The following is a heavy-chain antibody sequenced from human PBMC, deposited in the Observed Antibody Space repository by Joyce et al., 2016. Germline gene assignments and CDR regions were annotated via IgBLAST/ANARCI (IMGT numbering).Heavy chain of an antibody. Sequence: QVHLVESGGGVVQPGTSLRLSCVASGFTFSDYGMHWVRQAQGKGVGLVAATWWVDTNYKYYVDSVKGRFTISRDNSKNTLYLQMNSLRAEDTAVYYCARARYYDRSGYYFGWFDTWGQGTLVTVSS. CDR2: TWWVDTNYK. V-gene: IGHV3-33*01. CDR3: ARARYYDRSGYYFGWFDT. D-gene: IGHD3-22*01. J-gene: IGHJ5*02. CDR1: GFTFSDYG.